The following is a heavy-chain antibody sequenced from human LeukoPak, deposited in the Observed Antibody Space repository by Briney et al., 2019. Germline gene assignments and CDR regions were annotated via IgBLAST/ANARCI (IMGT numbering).Heavy chain of an antibody. V-gene: IGHV4-59*01. CDR3: ARVNSGTFDY. J-gene: IGHJ4*02. CDR1: GGSISSYY. CDR2: IYYSGTT. Sequence: PSETLSLTCSVSGGSISSYYWSWIRQPPGKGLEWIGYIYYSGTTNYNPSLKSRVTMSLDTSKSQFSLKLSSVTAADTAVYYCARVNSGTFDYWGQGTLVTVSS. D-gene: IGHD1-26*01.